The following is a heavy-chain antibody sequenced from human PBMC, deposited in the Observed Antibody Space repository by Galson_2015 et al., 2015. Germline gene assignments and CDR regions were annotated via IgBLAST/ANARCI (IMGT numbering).Heavy chain of an antibody. V-gene: IGHV1-69*06. J-gene: IGHJ4*02. CDR2: IIPVIGTV. CDR3: ARLPYYYGSANYWAPNDH. CDR1: GGTFSNNG. D-gene: IGHD3-10*01. Sequence: SVKVSCKASGGTFSNNGISWVRQAPGQGLEWMGGIIPVIGTVNFAQKFQGRVTITADKSTSTAYMELSSLRSEDTAMYYCARLPYYYGSANYWAPNDHWGQGTLVTVSS.